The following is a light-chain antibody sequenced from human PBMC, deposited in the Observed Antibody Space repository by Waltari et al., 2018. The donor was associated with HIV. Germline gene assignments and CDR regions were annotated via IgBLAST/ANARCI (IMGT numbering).Light chain of an antibody. J-gene: IGKJ1*01. CDR3: HHYNNWRET. V-gene: IGKV3-15*01. CDR1: QSVNSN. CDR2: GTS. Sequence: EILMTQSPATLSVSPGERATLSCRASQSVNSNLAWYQQKPGHTPRLLIYGTSTRATDIPARFSGSGSETEFTLTISILQFEDCAVYYCHHYNNWRETLGPGTKVEIK.